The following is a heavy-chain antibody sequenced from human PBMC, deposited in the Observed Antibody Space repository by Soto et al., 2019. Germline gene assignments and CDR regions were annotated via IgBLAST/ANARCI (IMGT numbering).Heavy chain of an antibody. CDR2: INAGNGNT. CDR3: ARVHRALYYYYGMDV. V-gene: IGHV1-3*01. CDR1: GYTFTSYA. J-gene: IGHJ6*02. Sequence: QVQLVQSGAEVKKPGASVKVSCKASGYTFTSYAMHWVRQAPGQRLEWMGWINAGNGNTKYSQKFQGRVTITRDTSASTAYMELSSLRSEDTAVYYCARVHRALYYYYGMDVWGQGTTVTVSS.